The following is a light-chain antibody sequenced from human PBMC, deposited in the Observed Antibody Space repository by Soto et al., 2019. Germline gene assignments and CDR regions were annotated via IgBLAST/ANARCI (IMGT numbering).Light chain of an antibody. J-gene: IGKJ1*01. CDR2: KAS. CDR1: QSISSW. V-gene: IGKV1-5*03. Sequence: DIQMTQSPSTLSASVGDRVTITCRASQSISSWLAWYQQKPGKAPKLLIYKASSLESGVPSMFSGSGAGTEFILTISSLQSDYFATYYCQQYNSYWTFGQGTKVEIK. CDR3: QQYNSYWT.